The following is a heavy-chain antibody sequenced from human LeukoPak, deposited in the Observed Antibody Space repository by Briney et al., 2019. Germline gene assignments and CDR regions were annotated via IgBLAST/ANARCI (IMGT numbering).Heavy chain of an antibody. D-gene: IGHD4-17*01. V-gene: IGHV3-74*01. CDR2: INSDGSST. CDR1: GFTFSSYW. CDR3: AKQHDYGDYVAFDY. J-gene: IGHJ4*02. Sequence: GGSLRLSCAASGFTFSSYWMHWVRQAPGKGLVWVSRINSDGSSTSYADSVKGRFTISRDNAKNTLYLQMNSLRAEDTAVYYCAKQHDYGDYVAFDYWGQGTLVTVSS.